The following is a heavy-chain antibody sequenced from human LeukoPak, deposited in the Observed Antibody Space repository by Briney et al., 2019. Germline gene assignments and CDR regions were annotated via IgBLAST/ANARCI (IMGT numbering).Heavy chain of an antibody. CDR3: AVHNCDY. J-gene: IGHJ4*02. CDR2: IKGDGGEK. D-gene: IGHD2-21*01. V-gene: IGHV3-7*05. CDR1: GFTFSRYW. Sequence: PGGSLRLSCAASGFTFSRYWMGWARQAPGEGLEWVATIKGDGGEKYYVDSVKGRFTISRDNAKKSLFLQMNSLRAEHTALYYCAVHNCDYWGQGTRVTVSP.